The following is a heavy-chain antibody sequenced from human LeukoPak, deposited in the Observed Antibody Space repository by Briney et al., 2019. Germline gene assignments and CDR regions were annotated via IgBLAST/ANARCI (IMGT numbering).Heavy chain of an antibody. CDR1: GFTFSSYW. CDR2: INSDGSST. D-gene: IGHD4-17*01. J-gene: IGHJ3*02. Sequence: GGSLRLSCAASGFTFSSYWMHWVRQAPGKGLVWVSRINSDGSSTSYADSVKGRFTISRDNAKNTLYLQMNSLGAEDTAVYYCATRYGDYGDAFDIWGQGTMVTVSS. CDR3: ATRYGDYGDAFDI. V-gene: IGHV3-74*01.